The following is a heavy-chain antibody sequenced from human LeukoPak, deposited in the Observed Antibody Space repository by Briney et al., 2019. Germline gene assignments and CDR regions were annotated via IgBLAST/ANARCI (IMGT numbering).Heavy chain of an antibody. V-gene: IGHV3-9*01. CDR3: AKDPFPTSPNHNPSSDAPYYYYGMDV. CDR2: ISWNSGSI. Sequence: GGSLRLSCAASGFTVSSNYMSWVRQAPGKGLEWVSGISWNSGSIGYADSVKGRFTISRDNAKNSLYLQMNSLRAEDTALYYCAKDPFPTSPNHNPSSDAPYYYYGMDVWGQGTTVTVSS. J-gene: IGHJ6*02. D-gene: IGHD3-22*01. CDR1: GFTVSSNY.